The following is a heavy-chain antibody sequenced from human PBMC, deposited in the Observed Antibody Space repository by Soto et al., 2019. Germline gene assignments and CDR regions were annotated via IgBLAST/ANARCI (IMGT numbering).Heavy chain of an antibody. Sequence: VASVKVSCKASGYTFTSYAMHWVRQAPGQRLEWMGWINAGNGNTKYSQKFQGRVTITRDTSASTAYMELSSLRSEDTAVYYCARSIGVVTALDYWGQGTLGTVSS. CDR3: ARSIGVVTALDY. CDR2: INAGNGNT. V-gene: IGHV1-3*01. D-gene: IGHD2-21*02. J-gene: IGHJ4*02. CDR1: GYTFTSYA.